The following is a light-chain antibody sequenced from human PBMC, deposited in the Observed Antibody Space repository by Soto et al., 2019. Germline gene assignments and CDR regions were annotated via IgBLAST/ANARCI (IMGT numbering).Light chain of an antibody. CDR3: SSYTSSSTLV. CDR1: SSDFGSYDY. Sequence: QSALTQPASVSGSPGQSITISGTGTSSDFGSYDYVSWYQQHPGKAPKLMIYDVSNRPSGVSDRFSGSKSGNTASLTISGLQAEDEADYYCSSYTSSSTLVFGGGTKLTVL. V-gene: IGLV2-14*01. CDR2: DVS. J-gene: IGLJ2*01.